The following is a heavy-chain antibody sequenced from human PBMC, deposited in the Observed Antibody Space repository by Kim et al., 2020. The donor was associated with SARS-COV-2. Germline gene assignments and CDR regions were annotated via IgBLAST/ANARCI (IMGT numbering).Heavy chain of an antibody. CDR1: GFTFGDYA. J-gene: IGHJ6*02. Sequence: GGSLRLSCAASGFTFGDYAMHWVRQAPGKGLEWVSGISWNSGSIGYADSVKGRFTISRDNAKNSLYLQMNSLRAEDTALYYCAKDIGPPSIAAPAYGMDVWGQGTTVTVSS. CDR3: AKDIGPPSIAAPAYGMDV. CDR2: ISWNSGSI. D-gene: IGHD6-6*01. V-gene: IGHV3-9*01.